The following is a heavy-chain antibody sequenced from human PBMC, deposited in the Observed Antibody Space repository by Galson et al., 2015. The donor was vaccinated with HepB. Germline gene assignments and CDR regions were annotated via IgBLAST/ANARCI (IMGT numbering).Heavy chain of an antibody. V-gene: IGHV3-33*01. Sequence: SLRLSCAASGFTFSTYGLHWVRQAPGKGLEWVSVIWYDGTNKYYADSVKGRFTISRDNSKSTLYLQMNSLRAEDTAVYYCATEHRHNSGWFALDSWDQGTLVTVSS. CDR2: IWYDGTNK. CDR3: ATEHRHNSGWFALDS. J-gene: IGHJ4*02. D-gene: IGHD6-19*01. CDR1: GFTFSTYG.